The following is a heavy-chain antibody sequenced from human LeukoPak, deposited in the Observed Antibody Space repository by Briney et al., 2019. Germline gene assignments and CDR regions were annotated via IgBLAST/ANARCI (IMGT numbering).Heavy chain of an antibody. Sequence: GGSLRLSCAASGFTFSSYGMHWVRQAPGKGLEWVAFIRYDGSNKYYADSVKGRFTISRDNSKNTLYLQMNSLRAEDTAVYYCAKVRGLQTRGGFDYWGQGTQVTVSS. CDR1: GFTFSSYG. V-gene: IGHV3-30*02. CDR2: IRYDGSNK. D-gene: IGHD5-24*01. CDR3: AKVRGLQTRGGFDY. J-gene: IGHJ4*02.